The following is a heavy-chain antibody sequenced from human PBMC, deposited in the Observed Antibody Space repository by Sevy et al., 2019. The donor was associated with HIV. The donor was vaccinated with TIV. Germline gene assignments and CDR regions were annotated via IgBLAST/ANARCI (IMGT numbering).Heavy chain of an antibody. CDR2: ISYDGNK. V-gene: IGHV3-30*03. CDR3: ATAGRLRLGELSSAPDY. D-gene: IGHD3-16*02. J-gene: IGHJ4*02. CDR1: GFNFNTYG. Sequence: GGSLRLSCTASGFNFNTYGMHWVRQAPGKGLEWQAIISYDGNKYYADSVEGRFTISRDNSRNTLYLEMNSLKSEDTAVFHCATAGRLRLGELSSAPDYWGPGTLVTVSS.